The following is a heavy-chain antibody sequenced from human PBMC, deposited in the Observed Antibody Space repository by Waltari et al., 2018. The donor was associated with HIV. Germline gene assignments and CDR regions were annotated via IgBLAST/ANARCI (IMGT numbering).Heavy chain of an antibody. Sequence: QVHLVQSGTEVKRPGASVTVSCRASGYSFTDFAVHWVRQVPGQSLEWMGLINAETGNTKFSHKFEDRVVFDKDTSASTVYMELRRLRSEDTAVFYCASGFRETAMDIDFWGQGTLVTVSS. CDR2: INAETGNT. J-gene: IGHJ4*02. CDR1: GYSFTDFA. V-gene: IGHV1-3*01. D-gene: IGHD5-18*01. CDR3: ASGFRETAMDIDF.